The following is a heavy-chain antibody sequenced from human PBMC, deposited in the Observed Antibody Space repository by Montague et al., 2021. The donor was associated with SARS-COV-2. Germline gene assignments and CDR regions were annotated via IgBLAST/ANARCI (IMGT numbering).Heavy chain of an antibody. J-gene: IGHJ5*02. Sequence: SETLSLTCTVSGGSISSGGYSWSWIRQPPGKGLEWIGEINHSGSTNYNPSLKSRVAISVDTSKNQFSLKLSSVTAADTAVYYCARRSRVVTAIWALRTSLTSWFDPWGQGTLVTVSS. CDR1: GGSISSGGYS. CDR2: INHSGST. V-gene: IGHV4-39*07. D-gene: IGHD2-21*02. CDR3: ARRSRVVTAIWALRTSLTSWFDP.